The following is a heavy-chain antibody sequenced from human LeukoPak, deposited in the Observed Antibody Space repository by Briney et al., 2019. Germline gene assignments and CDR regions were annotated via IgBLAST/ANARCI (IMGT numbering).Heavy chain of an antibody. CDR2: VSSGSNTI. CDR1: GFTFSSYD. Sequence: GGSLRLSCAASGFTFSSYDMNWVRQAPGKGLEWVSFVSSGSNTIYYADSVRGRFTISRDNAKNSLYLQMNSLRAEDTGVYYCARDNDRKDDSWGQGTLVTVSS. CDR3: ARDNDRKDDS. V-gene: IGHV3-48*03. D-gene: IGHD3-16*01. J-gene: IGHJ5*02.